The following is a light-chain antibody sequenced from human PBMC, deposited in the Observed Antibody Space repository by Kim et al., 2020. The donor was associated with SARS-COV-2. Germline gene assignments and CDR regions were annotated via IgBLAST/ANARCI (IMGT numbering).Light chain of an antibody. V-gene: IGKV1-5*03. Sequence: DIQMTQSPSTLSASVGDRVTITCRASQSVSSWLAWYQQKPGKAPKLLIYKTSTLEGGVPSRFSGSGSGTEFTLTINSLQPDDIATYSCQQYDSHPYTFGQGTKLEI. CDR2: KTS. J-gene: IGKJ2*01. CDR1: QSVSSW. CDR3: QQYDSHPYT.